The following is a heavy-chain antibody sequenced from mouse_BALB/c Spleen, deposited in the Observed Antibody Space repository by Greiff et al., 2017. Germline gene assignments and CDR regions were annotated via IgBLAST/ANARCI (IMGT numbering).Heavy chain of an antibody. CDR3: ARCGTTASYYFDY. CDR1: GYAFTNYL. CDR2: INPGSGGT. D-gene: IGHD1-2*01. J-gene: IGHJ2*01. Sequence: VKLMESGAELVRPGTSVKVSCKASGYAFTNYLIEWVKQRPGQGLEWIGVINPGSGGTNYNEKFKGKATLTADKSSSTAYMQLSSLTSDDSAVYFCARCGTTASYYFDYWGQGTTLTVSS. V-gene: IGHV1-54*01.